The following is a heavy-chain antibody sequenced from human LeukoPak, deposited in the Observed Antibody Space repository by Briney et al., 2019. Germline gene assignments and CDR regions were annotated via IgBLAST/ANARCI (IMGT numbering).Heavy chain of an antibody. D-gene: IGHD1-26*01. J-gene: IGHJ4*02. V-gene: IGHV3-74*01. CDR1: GFTFRSSW. CDR3: ARDIGAD. Sequence: GGSLRLSCAASGFTFRSSWMLWVRQVPGKGLVWVSRINGDGTLTTNADSVKGRFTISRDNAKNILYLQMNSLRAEDTVVYYCARDIGADWGQGTLVTVSS. CDR2: INGDGTLT.